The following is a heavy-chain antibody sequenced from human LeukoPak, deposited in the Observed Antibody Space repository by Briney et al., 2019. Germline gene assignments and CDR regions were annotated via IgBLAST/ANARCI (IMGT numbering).Heavy chain of an antibody. CDR2: INGGNGNT. D-gene: IGHD3-22*01. V-gene: IGHV1-3*01. CDR3: ARSYDSSGYYYLVAFDI. J-gene: IGHJ3*02. Sequence: ASVKVSCKSSGYIFTNYGVHWVRQAPGQRLEWMGWINGGNGNTRYSQKFQGRVTITRDTSTSTVYMELSSLRSEDTAVYYCARSYDSSGYYYLVAFDIWGQGTMVTVSS. CDR1: GYIFTNYG.